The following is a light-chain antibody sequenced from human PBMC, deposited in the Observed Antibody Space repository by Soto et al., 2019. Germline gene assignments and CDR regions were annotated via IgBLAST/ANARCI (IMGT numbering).Light chain of an antibody. CDR3: QKLDNFPLT. J-gene: IGKJ5*01. CDR2: AAS. Sequence: IQLTQSPSSLSASVGDRVTITCRASQGISSYLAWYQQKPGKAPKLLIYAASTLQSGVPSRFSGSGSGTDFTLTISSLQPEDFASYYCQKLDNFPLTFGQGTRLEIK. V-gene: IGKV1-9*01. CDR1: QGISSY.